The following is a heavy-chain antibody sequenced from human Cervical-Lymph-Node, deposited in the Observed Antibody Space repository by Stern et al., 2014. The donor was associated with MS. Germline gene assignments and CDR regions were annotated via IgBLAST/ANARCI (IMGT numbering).Heavy chain of an antibody. CDR2: VYHPGST. J-gene: IGHJ4*02. CDR1: GGSMPDYY. V-gene: IGHV4-59*01. Sequence: QLQLQESGPGLVKPSETLSLTCNVSGGSMPDYYWSWIRQPPGKGLEWIGYVYHPGSTSYNPSLQSRVSISIDTSKSQFSLKVKSVTAADTAVYYCARGGRMASMFYWGQGTPVTVSS. CDR3: ARGGRMASMFY. D-gene: IGHD5-12*01.